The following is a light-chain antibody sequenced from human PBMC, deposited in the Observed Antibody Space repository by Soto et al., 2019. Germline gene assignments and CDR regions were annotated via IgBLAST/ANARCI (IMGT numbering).Light chain of an antibody. CDR3: QQYGSSPYT. CDR1: QSVSSSY. V-gene: IGKV3-20*01. J-gene: IGKJ2*01. Sequence: EIVLTQSPGTLSLSPGERATLSCRASQSVSSSYLAWYQQKPGQAPRLLIDGASSRATGIPDRFSGSASGTAFTLTISRLAPEDFAVYYCQQYGSSPYTFGQGTKLEIK. CDR2: GAS.